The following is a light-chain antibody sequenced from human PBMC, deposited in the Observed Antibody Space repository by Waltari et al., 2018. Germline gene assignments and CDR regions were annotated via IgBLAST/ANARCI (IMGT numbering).Light chain of an antibody. Sequence: QSVLTQPPSASEAARKSVTISCSGSSSNIGSNSVSWYQQLPGTAPKLLIYFNVHRASGVYDGCSGSKAGPSASLAISGLQTEDETDYYGATWDDRLSGPLFGGGTRLSVL. J-gene: IGLJ2*01. CDR3: ATWDDRLSGPL. CDR2: FNV. CDR1: SSNIGSNS. V-gene: IGLV1-47*02.